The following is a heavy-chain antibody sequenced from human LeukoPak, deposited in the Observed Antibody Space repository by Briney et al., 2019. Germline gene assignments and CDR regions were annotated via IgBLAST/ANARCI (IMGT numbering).Heavy chain of an antibody. V-gene: IGHV3-66*02. CDR3: ARVWSGYDLYYYYMDV. CDR2: IYSGGST. J-gene: IGHJ6*03. Sequence: GGSLRLSCAASGFTVSSNYMSWVRQAPGKGLEWVSVIYSGGSTYYADSVKGRFTISRDNSKNTLYLQMNSLRAEDTAVYCCARVWSGYDLYYYYMDVWGKGTTVTVSS. D-gene: IGHD5-12*01. CDR1: GFTVSSNY.